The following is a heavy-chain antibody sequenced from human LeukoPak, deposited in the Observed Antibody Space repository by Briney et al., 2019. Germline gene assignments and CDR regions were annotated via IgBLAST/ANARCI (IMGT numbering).Heavy chain of an antibody. J-gene: IGHJ4*02. CDR1: GFTFSSYA. D-gene: IGHD6-19*01. V-gene: IGHV3-23*01. CDR3: AKDHTLGWYEDY. Sequence: SGGSLRLSCAASGFTFSSYAMSWVRQAPGRGLEWVSTISGSGGSTYYADSVKGRFTISRDNSKNTLYLQMNSLRAEDTAVYYCAKDHTLGWYEDYWGQGTLVTVSS. CDR2: ISGSGGST.